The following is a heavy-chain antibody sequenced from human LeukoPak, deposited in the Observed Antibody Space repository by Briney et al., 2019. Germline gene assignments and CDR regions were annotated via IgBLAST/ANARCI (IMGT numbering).Heavy chain of an antibody. Sequence: GGSLRLSCAASGFTFSNYWMNWVRQAPGKGLEWVANIKQDESKKYHVDSVRGRFTISRDSTKNSLYLQMNSLRAEDTAFYYCARAVGDLIDYYFDYWGQGTLVTVSS. J-gene: IGHJ4*02. CDR2: IKQDESKK. CDR1: GFTFSNYW. V-gene: IGHV3-7*03. D-gene: IGHD3-16*01. CDR3: ARAVGDLIDYYFDY.